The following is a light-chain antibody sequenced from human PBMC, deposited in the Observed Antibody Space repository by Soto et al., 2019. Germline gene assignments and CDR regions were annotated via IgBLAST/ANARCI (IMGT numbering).Light chain of an antibody. V-gene: IGKV1-8*01. J-gene: IGKJ1*01. Sequence: AIRMTQSPSSFSASTGDRVTITCRASQGISSYLAWYQQKPGKAPKLLIYAAYTLQSGVPSRFSGSGSGTDFTLTISCLQSEDFATYYCPQYYSYPRTFGQGTKVEIK. CDR2: AAY. CDR1: QGISSY. CDR3: PQYYSYPRT.